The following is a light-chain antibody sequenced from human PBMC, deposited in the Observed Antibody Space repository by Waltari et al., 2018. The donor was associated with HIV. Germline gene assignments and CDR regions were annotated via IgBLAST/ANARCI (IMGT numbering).Light chain of an antibody. CDR3: AAWDDGLSAYV. V-gene: IGLV1-44*01. J-gene: IGLJ1*01. CDR1: SSHVGRNP. CDR2: TNN. Sequence: QSLLTQPPSASGTPGQRVTIVCSGRSSHVGRNPVNWYQQLPGTAPKVLIYTNNQRPSGVPDRFSGSKSGTSASLAISGLQSEDEADYYCAAWDDGLSAYVFGPGTEVTVL.